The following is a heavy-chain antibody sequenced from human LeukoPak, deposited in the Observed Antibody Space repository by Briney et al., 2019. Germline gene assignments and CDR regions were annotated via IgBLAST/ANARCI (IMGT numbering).Heavy chain of an antibody. J-gene: IGHJ6*02. Sequence: GASVKVSCKASGGTFSSYAISWVRQAPGQGLEWMGRIIPIFGIANYAQKFQGRVTITTDTSTSTAYMELSSLRSEDTAVYYCARVPPARDDYSNYVDYYGMDVWGQGTTVTVSS. CDR3: ARVPPARDDYSNYVDYYGMDV. D-gene: IGHD4-11*01. V-gene: IGHV1-69*04. CDR1: GGTFSSYA. CDR2: IIPIFGIA.